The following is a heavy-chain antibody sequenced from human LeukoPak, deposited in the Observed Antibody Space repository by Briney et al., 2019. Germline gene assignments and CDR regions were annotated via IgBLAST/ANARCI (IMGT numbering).Heavy chain of an antibody. CDR2: IYYSGST. D-gene: IGHD3-16*01. CDR3: ARGPLLGAFDI. J-gene: IGHJ3*02. V-gene: IGHV4-30-4*08. Sequence: SETLSLTCTVSGGSISSGDYYWSWIRQPPGKGLEWIGYIYYSGSTYYNPSLKSRVTISVDTSKNQFSLKLSSVTAADSAVYYCARGPLLGAFDIWGQGTMVTVSS. CDR1: GGSISSGDYY.